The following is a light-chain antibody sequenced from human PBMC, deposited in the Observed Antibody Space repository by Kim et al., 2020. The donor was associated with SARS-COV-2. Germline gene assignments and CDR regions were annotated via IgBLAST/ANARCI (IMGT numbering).Light chain of an antibody. CDR1: QSISSEF. CDR2: GAS. J-gene: IGKJ2*01. CDR3: QQYSASPPAYT. V-gene: IGKV3-20*01. Sequence: PGETSTLSCWASQSISSEFLAWYQQISGQSPRLLIFGASNRAAGIPDRFSGGGSGTDFTLTITRLEPADSAIYYCQQYSASPPAYTFGQGTKLEI.